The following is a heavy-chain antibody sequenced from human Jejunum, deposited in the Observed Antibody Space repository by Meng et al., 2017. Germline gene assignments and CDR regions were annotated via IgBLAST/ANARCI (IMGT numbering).Heavy chain of an antibody. Sequence: AQLVGAGGGVVQQGGSLRPSGAASGFTFNSYWMHWVRQAPGKGLVWVSRINDDGSRTSYADSVKGRFTISRDNAKNTLYLQMSSLRVEDTAVYYCAKEFHGSGTSPWGQGTLVTVSS. V-gene: IGHV3-74*01. CDR2: INDDGSRT. D-gene: IGHD3-10*01. J-gene: IGHJ5*02. CDR1: GFTFNSYW. CDR3: AKEFHGSGTSP.